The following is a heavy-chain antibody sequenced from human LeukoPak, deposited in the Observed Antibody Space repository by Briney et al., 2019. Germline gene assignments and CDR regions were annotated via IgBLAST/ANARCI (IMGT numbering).Heavy chain of an antibody. V-gene: IGHV4-59*01. J-gene: IGHJ5*02. Sequence: SETLSLTCAVYGGSFSGYYWSWIRQPPGKGLEWIGYIYYSGSTNYNPSLKSRVTISVDTSKNQFSLKLSSVTAADTAVYYCARAIIAAAGKGVRFDPWGQGTLVTVSS. D-gene: IGHD6-13*01. CDR3: ARAIIAAAGKGVRFDP. CDR2: IYYSGST. CDR1: GGSFSGYY.